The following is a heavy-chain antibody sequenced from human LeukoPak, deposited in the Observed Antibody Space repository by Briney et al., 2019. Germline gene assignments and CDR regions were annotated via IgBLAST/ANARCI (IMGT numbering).Heavy chain of an antibody. J-gene: IGHJ5*02. V-gene: IGHV1-18*01. D-gene: IGHD6-13*01. Sequence: GASVKVSCKASGYTFTSYGISWVRQAPGQGLEWMGWISAYNGNTNYAQKFQGRVTITADKSTSTAYMELSSLRSEDTAVYYCARSIAAASNNWFDPWGQGTLVTVSS. CDR2: ISAYNGNT. CDR1: GYTFTSYG. CDR3: ARSIAAASNNWFDP.